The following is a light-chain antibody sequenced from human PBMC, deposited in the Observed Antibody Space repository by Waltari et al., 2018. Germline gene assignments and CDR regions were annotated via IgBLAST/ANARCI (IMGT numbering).Light chain of an antibody. CDR3: MQALQTPYT. J-gene: IGKJ2*01. V-gene: IGKV2-28*01. CDR1: QSLLHSNGYTY. Sequence: PASISCRSSQSLLHSNGYTYLDWYLQKPGQSPQLLIHLVSTRASGVPDRFSGSGSGTDFTLKINRVEAEDVGVFYCMQALQTPYTFGQGTRLEIK. CDR2: LVS.